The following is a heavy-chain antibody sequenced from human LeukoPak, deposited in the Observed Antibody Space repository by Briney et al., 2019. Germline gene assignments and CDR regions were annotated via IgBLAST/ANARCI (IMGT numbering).Heavy chain of an antibody. CDR1: GFTFSSYG. V-gene: IGHV3-33*01. CDR2: IWYDGSNK. J-gene: IGHJ6*02. Sequence: PGGSLRLSCAASGFTFSSYGMHWVRQAPGKGLEWVAVIWYDGSNKYYADSVKGRFTISRDNSKNTLYLQMNSLRAEDTAVYYCARGSGYYYYYGMDVWGQGTTVTVSS. CDR3: ARGSGYYYYYGMDV.